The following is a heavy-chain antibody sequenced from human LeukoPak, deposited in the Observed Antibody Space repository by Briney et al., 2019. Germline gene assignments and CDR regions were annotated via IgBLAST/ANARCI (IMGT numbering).Heavy chain of an antibody. Sequence: GGSLRLSGTVSGFTFGDFVMSWVRQAPGKGREGGGFIRGKAFGGTTEYAASVRGRFTISRDDSRSIAYLQMNSLKIEDTAVYYCQGHYYDTSGYFDAFDVWGQGTMVTVSS. D-gene: IGHD3-22*01. CDR2: IRGKAFGGTT. V-gene: IGHV3-49*04. CDR3: QGHYYDTSGYFDAFDV. CDR1: GFTFGDFV. J-gene: IGHJ3*01.